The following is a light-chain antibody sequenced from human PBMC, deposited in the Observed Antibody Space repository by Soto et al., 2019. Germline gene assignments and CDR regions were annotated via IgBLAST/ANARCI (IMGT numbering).Light chain of an antibody. J-gene: IGKJ5*01. CDR3: QQYNNWPST. Sequence: EIVMTQSPATRSVSPGERATLSCRASQSVSSNLAWYQQKPGQAPRLLIYGASTRATGIPARFSGSGSGTESTLTISSLQSEDFAVYYCQQYNNWPSTFGQGTRLEIK. CDR1: QSVSSN. CDR2: GAS. V-gene: IGKV3-15*01.